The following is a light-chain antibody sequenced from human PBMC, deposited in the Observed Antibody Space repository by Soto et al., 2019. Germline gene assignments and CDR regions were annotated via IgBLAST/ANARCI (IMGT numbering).Light chain of an antibody. CDR2: LGS. J-gene: IGKJ4*01. Sequence: EIVMTQSPLSLSVTPGEPASISCRSSQSLLHTDGNNYMGWYLQKPGHSPQLLIYLGSNRASGVPDRFSGSGSGTDFTLKISRVEAEDVGVYYCMQALQTPTFGGGTKVEIK. V-gene: IGKV2-28*01. CDR1: QSLLHTDGNNY. CDR3: MQALQTPT.